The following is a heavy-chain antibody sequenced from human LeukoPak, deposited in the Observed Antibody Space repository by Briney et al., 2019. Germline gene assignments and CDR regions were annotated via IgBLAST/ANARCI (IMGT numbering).Heavy chain of an antibody. CDR2: INSDGSST. CDR3: AKDRRADNYYYYYMDV. CDR1: GFTFSSYW. D-gene: IGHD2-15*01. J-gene: IGHJ6*03. Sequence: PGGSLRLSCAASGFTFSSYWMHWVRQAPGKGLVWVSRINSDGSSTSYADSVKGRFTISRDNAKNTLYLQMSSLRAEDTAVYYCAKDRRADNYYYYYMDVWGKGTTVTVSS. V-gene: IGHV3-74*01.